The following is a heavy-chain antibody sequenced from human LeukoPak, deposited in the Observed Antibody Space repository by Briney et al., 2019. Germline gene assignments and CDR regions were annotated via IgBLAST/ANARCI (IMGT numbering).Heavy chain of an antibody. Sequence: SETLSLTCTVSGGSISSYYWCWIRQPPGKGLEWIGYIYYSGSTNYNPSLKSRVTISVDTSKNQFSLKLSSVPPADTAVYYCARGLTGEFDYWGQGTLVTVSS. J-gene: IGHJ4*02. CDR3: ARGLTGEFDY. V-gene: IGHV4-59*01. CDR2: IYYSGST. CDR1: GGSISSYY. D-gene: IGHD3-10*01.